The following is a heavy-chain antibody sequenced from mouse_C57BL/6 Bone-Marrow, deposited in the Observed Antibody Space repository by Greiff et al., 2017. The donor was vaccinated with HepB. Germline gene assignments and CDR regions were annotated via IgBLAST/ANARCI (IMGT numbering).Heavy chain of an antibody. CDR1: GFTFSDYG. CDR3: ARPGYGSPFAY. CDR2: ISSGSSTI. Sequence: EVKLQESGGGLVKPGGSLKLSCAASGFTFSDYGMHWVRQAPEKGLEWVAYISSGSSTIYYADTVTGRFTISRDNAKNTLFLQMTSLRSEDTAMYYCARPGYGSPFAYWGQGTLVTVAA. D-gene: IGHD1-1*01. J-gene: IGHJ3*01. V-gene: IGHV5-17*01.